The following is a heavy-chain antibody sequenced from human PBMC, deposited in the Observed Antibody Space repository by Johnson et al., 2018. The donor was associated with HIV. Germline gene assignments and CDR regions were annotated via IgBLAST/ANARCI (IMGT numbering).Heavy chain of an antibody. CDR3: ANIAVVYAFDI. Sequence: QVQLVESGGGLVQPGRSLRLSCAASGFTFSTYAMHWVRQAPGKGLEWVEVISYDGSNKYYADSVKGRFTISRDNSKNTLYLQMNSLRAEDTAVYYCANIAVVYAFDIWGQGTMVTVSS. D-gene: IGHD6-19*01. CDR1: GFTFSTYA. CDR2: ISYDGSNK. J-gene: IGHJ3*02. V-gene: IGHV3-30*04.